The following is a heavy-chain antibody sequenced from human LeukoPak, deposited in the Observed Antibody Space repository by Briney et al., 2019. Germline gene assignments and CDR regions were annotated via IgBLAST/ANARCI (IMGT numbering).Heavy chain of an antibody. V-gene: IGHV3-73*01. CDR1: GFTFSGSA. CDR3: TTDVLQYYYDSSGYLQIDY. Sequence: PGGSLRLSCAASGFTFSGSAMHWVRQASGKGLEWVGRIRSKVNNYATAYAASVKDRFTISRDDSRNTAYLQMNSLKTEDTAVYYCTTDVLQYYYDSSGYLQIDYWGQGTLVTVSS. D-gene: IGHD3-22*01. J-gene: IGHJ4*02. CDR2: IRSKVNNYAT.